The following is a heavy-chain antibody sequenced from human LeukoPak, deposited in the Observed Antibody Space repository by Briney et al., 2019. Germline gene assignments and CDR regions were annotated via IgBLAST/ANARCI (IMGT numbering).Heavy chain of an antibody. J-gene: IGHJ4*02. CDR1: GLTFSNYA. CDR3: AQQSGGWGC. CDR2: ISDVAGST. Sequence: GGSLTLSCPASGLTFSNYAIPGVRQAPGKGLEWVSLISDVAGSTYYADSVKGRFTISRDNSKYTLYLQMNSLRAEDTAVYNCAQQSGGWGCWGQGTLVTVSS. V-gene: IGHV3-23*01. D-gene: IGHD2-15*01.